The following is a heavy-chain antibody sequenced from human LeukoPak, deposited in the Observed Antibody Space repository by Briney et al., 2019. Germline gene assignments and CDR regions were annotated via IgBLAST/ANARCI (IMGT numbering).Heavy chain of an antibody. V-gene: IGHV4-39*01. D-gene: IGHD1-7*01. Sequence: PSETLSLTCTVSGGSISSSSYYWGWIRQPPGKGLEWIGSIYYSGSTYYNPSLKSRVTISVDTSKNQFSLKLSSVTAADTAVYYCASEFYNWNYPEDIWGQGTMVTVSS. J-gene: IGHJ3*02. CDR2: IYYSGST. CDR3: ASEFYNWNYPEDI. CDR1: GGSISSSSYY.